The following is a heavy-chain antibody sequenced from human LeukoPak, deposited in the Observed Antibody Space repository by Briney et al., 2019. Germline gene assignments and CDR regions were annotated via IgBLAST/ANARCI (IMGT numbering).Heavy chain of an antibody. CDR2: TSSSSSYT. J-gene: IGHJ3*02. Sequence: RGSLRLSCAASGFTFSDYYMSWIRQAPGKGLEWVSYTSSSSSYTNYAHSVKGRFTISRDNAKNSLYLQMNSLRAEDTAVYYCATNYDILTGSPKDDAFDIWGQGTMVTVSS. D-gene: IGHD3-9*01. CDR1: GFTFSDYY. CDR3: ATNYDILTGSPKDDAFDI. V-gene: IGHV3-11*03.